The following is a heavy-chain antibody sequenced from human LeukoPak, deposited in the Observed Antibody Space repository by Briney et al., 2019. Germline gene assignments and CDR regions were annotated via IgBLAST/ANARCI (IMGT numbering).Heavy chain of an antibody. D-gene: IGHD5-12*01. CDR3: ARGGGYSRSPIDD. Sequence: AAVKVSRKASAYTFIDYLIHWVRQPPGQGLEWMGWVNPNTGGTNYAQKFQGRVTMTRDTSISTAYVELSRLRSDDTAVYYCARGGGYSRSPIDDWGEGSLASASS. CDR1: AYTFIDYL. V-gene: IGHV1-2*02. CDR2: VNPNTGGT. J-gene: IGHJ4*02.